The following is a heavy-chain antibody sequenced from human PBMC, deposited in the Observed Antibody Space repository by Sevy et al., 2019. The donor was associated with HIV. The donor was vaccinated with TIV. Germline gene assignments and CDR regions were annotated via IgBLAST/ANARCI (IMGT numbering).Heavy chain of an antibody. CDR3: ARVGDIVVSLYAFDI. Sequence: GGSLRLSCAASGFTFSSYAMHWVRQAPGKGLEWVAVISYDGSNKYYADSVKGRFTISRDNSKNTLYLQMNSLRAEDTAVYYCARVGDIVVSLYAFDIWGQGTMVTVSS. J-gene: IGHJ3*02. V-gene: IGHV3-30*04. CDR1: GFTFSSYA. D-gene: IGHD2-2*01. CDR2: ISYDGSNK.